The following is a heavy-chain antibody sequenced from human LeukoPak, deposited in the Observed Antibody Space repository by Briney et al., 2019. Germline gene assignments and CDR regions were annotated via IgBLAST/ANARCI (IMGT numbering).Heavy chain of an antibody. CDR3: ASTTRSRVTPYY. Sequence: SETLSLTCAVSGQSISSGYYWGWIRQPPGKGLEWTGTIYHSGNAYYNWSLESRLTISVDTSTNQFSLNLTSVTAADTAVYYCASTTRSRVTPYYWGQGTLVTVSS. J-gene: IGHJ4*02. CDR2: IYHSGNA. CDR1: GQSISSGYY. V-gene: IGHV4-38-2*01. D-gene: IGHD4-11*01.